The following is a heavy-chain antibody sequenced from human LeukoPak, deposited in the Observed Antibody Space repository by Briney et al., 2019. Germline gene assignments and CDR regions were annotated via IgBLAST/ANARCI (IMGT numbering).Heavy chain of an antibody. J-gene: IGHJ3*02. CDR3: ARDQDCGGDCYSLAFDI. CDR2: IYYSGST. V-gene: IGHV4-30-4*01. D-gene: IGHD2-21*02. CDR1: GGSISSGDYY. Sequence: SQTLSLTCTVSGGSISSGDYYWSWIRQPPGKGLEWIVYIYYSGSTYYNPSLKSRITISVYTSKNQFSLKLSSVTAADTAVYYCARDQDCGGDCYSLAFDIWGQGTMVTVSS.